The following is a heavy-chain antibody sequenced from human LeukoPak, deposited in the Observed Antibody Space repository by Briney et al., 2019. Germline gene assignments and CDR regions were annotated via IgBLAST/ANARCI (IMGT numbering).Heavy chain of an antibody. V-gene: IGHV4-59*06. CDR3: ARELNIVVVPAASNWFDP. D-gene: IGHD2-2*01. Sequence: SETLSLTCTVSGGSISSYYWSWIRQPPGKGLEWIGYIYYSGSTYYNPSLKSRVTISVDTSKNQFSLKLSSVTAADTAVYYCARELNIVVVPAASNWFDPWGQGTLVTVSS. J-gene: IGHJ5*02. CDR2: IYYSGST. CDR1: GGSISSYY.